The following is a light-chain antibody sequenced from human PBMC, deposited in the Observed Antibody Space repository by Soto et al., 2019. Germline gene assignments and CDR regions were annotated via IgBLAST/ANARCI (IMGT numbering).Light chain of an antibody. CDR2: GAS. CDR1: QSVSNN. CDR3: QQYNDWPFT. V-gene: IGKV3D-15*01. J-gene: IGKJ3*01. Sequence: EIVMTQSPATLSVSPGDRATLSCRASQSVSNNYLAWYQQKPGQAPRLLIYGASNRATGIPDRFSGSGSEAEFALTISTLQSEDFAVYYCQQYNDWPFTFGPGTKVDIK.